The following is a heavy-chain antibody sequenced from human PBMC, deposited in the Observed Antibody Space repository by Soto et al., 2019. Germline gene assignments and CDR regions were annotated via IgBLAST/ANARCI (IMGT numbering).Heavy chain of an antibody. CDR3: PNTLGATTWVVFYDY. CDR2: ISGSGGST. D-gene: IGHD1-26*01. CDR1: GFTFISYA. Sequence: PGGSLRLSCAASGFTFISYAMSWVRQAPGKGLEWVSAISGSGGSTYYADSVKGRFTISRDNSKNTLYLQMNSLRAEDTAVYYCPNTLGATTWVVFYDYWGHGTLVTVSS. V-gene: IGHV3-23*01. J-gene: IGHJ4*01.